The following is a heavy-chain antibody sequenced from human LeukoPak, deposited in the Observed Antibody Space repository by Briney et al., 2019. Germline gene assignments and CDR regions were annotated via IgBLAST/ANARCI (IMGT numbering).Heavy chain of an antibody. J-gene: IGHJ4*02. CDR1: GGSISSGGYY. V-gene: IGHV4-31*03. Sequence: SQTLSVTCTVSGGSISSGGYYWRWIRQPPGKGLEWVGHIYYCGSTYYNPSLESRVTISVDTSKNQFSLKLSSVTAADTAVYYCARVCSGGSCYTNFDYWGQGTLVTVSS. CDR2: IYYCGST. CDR3: ARVCSGGSCYTNFDY. D-gene: IGHD2-15*01.